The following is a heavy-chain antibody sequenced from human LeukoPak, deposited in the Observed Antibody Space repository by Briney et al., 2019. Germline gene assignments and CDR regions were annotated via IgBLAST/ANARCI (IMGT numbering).Heavy chain of an antibody. J-gene: IGHJ6*02. CDR1: GYTFTSYA. CDR3: ARDQLRYYGSGSYYSDMDV. V-gene: IGHV1-18*01. CDR2: VSAYNGVT. Sequence: ASVRVSCKASGYTFTSYAVSWVRQAPGQGLEWMGWVSAYNGVTNYAQKFQGRVTMTTDTSTTTGYMELRSLRFHDTAVYYCARDQLRYYGSGSYYSDMDVWGQGTTVTVSS. D-gene: IGHD3-10*01.